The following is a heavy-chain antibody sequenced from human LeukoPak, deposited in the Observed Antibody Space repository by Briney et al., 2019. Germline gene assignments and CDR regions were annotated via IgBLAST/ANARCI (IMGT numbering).Heavy chain of an antibody. CDR3: ARVKYSSSWYYFDY. V-gene: IGHV1-3*03. D-gene: IGHD6-13*01. Sequence: ASVKVSCKASGYTFTNYAMHWVRQAPGQRLEWMGWINAGNGNTKYSQEFQGRVTITRDTSASTAYMELSSLRSEDMAIYYCARVKYSSSWYYFDYWGQGTLVTVSS. CDR1: GYTFTNYA. CDR2: INAGNGNT. J-gene: IGHJ4*02.